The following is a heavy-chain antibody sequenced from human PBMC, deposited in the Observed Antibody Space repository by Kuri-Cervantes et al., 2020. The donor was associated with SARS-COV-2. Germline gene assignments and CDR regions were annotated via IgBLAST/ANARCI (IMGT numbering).Heavy chain of an antibody. J-gene: IGHJ4*02. D-gene: IGHD3-3*01. CDR1: GFTVSSNY. CDR2: ISSSGSTI. V-gene: IGHV3-11*04. CDR3: ASLDFWSGYYPDY. Sequence: GESLKISCAASGFTVSSNYMSWVRQAPGKGLEWVSYISSSGSTIYYADSVKGRFTISRDNAKNSLYLQMNSLRAEDTAVYYCASLDFWSGYYPDYWGQGTLVTVSS.